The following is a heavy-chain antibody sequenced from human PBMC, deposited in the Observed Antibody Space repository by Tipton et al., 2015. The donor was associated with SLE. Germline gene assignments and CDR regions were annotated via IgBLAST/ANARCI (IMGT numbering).Heavy chain of an antibody. Sequence: TLSLTCTVSGDSISSDYYWGWIRQPPGKGLEWIGSIHHRGRTYYSPSLKSRVTISVDTSKNQFSLNLSSVTAADTAVYYCARVSDYGDYGGMSWFDPWGQGTLVTVSS. J-gene: IGHJ5*02. CDR1: GDSISSDYY. D-gene: IGHD4-17*01. V-gene: IGHV4-38-2*02. CDR2: IHHRGRT. CDR3: ARVSDYGDYGGMSWFDP.